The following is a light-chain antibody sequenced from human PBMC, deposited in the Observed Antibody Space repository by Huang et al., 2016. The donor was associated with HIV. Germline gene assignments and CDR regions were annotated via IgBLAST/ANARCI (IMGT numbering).Light chain of an antibody. CDR2: AAS. J-gene: IGKJ3*01. CDR3: QQYNDFRST. Sequence: ETVMTQSPVTLSVSPGDRASLSCRSSQIVSSHLAWYQQKPGQAPRLLIYAASTRAPGAPARFSGSGAGTEFTLTISTLQSEDSAVYYCQQYNDFRSTFGPGTRVEIK. CDR1: QIVSSH. V-gene: IGKV3-15*01.